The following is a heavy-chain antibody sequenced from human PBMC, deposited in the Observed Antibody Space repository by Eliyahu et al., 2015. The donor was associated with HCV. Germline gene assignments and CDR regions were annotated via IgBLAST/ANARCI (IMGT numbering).Heavy chain of an antibody. CDR1: GGSISSSSYY. CDR2: IYYSGST. J-gene: IGHJ4*02. V-gene: IGHV4-39*01. CDR3: VIVGATRGADY. Sequence: QLQLQESGPGLVKPSETLSLTCTVXGGSISSSSYYWGWIRQPPGKGVEWXGSIYYSGSTYYNPSLKSRVTISVDTSKNQFSLKLSSVTAADTAVYYCVIVGATRGADYWGQGTLVTVSS. D-gene: IGHD1-26*01.